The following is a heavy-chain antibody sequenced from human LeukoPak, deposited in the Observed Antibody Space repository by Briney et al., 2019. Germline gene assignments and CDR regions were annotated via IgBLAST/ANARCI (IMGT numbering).Heavy chain of an antibody. Sequence: PGGSLRLSCAASGFTFSTYSMNWVRQAPGKGLEWVSYISSSSYTIDYADSVKGRFTISRDNSKNTLSLQMNSLRAEDTAIYYCAKTNGFPNWFGPWGQGTLVTVSS. CDR2: ISSSSYTI. J-gene: IGHJ5*02. V-gene: IGHV3-48*01. CDR1: GFTFSTYS. CDR3: AKTNGFPNWFGP. D-gene: IGHD2-8*01.